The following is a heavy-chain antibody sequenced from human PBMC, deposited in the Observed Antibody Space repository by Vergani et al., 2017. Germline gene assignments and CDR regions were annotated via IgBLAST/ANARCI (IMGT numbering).Heavy chain of an antibody. CDR1: GFTFSGSA. Sequence: EVQLVESGGGLVQPGGSLKLSCAASGFTFSGSAMHWVRQASGKGLEWVGRIRSKANSYATAYAASVKGRFTISRDTSKKTLSLQMRSLRADDTAVYYCAKDGRENSDYGYFDYWGQGTLVTVSS. CDR3: AKDGRENSDYGYFDY. CDR2: IRSKANSYAT. D-gene: IGHD4-17*01. V-gene: IGHV3-73*02. J-gene: IGHJ4*02.